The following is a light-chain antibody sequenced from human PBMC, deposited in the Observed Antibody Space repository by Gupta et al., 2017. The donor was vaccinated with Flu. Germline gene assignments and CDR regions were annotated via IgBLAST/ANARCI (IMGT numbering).Light chain of an antibody. CDR3: QQSNSYST. Sequence: VGDRVSSACRASQIIPGSLAWYQQKPGRPPRLLIYEASFLQSGVASRFSGSGSGKEFMLTISRLQADVFATYYCQQSNSYSTFGLGTKVEIK. J-gene: IGKJ1*01. CDR1: QIIPGS. V-gene: IGKV1-5*03. CDR2: EAS.